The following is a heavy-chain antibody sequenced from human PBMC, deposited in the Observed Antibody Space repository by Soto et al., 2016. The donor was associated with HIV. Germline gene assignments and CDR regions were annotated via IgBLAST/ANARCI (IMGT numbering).Heavy chain of an antibody. V-gene: IGHV3-15*01. CDR2: IKSKTDGGTT. J-gene: IGHJ2*01. Sequence: EVQLVESGGGLVKPGGSLRLSCAASGFTFSNAWMSWVRQAPGKGLEWVGRIKSKTDGGTTDYAAPVKGRFTISRDDSKNTLYLQMNSLKTEDTAVYYCAKKGWMIAKDRNWYFDLWGRGTLVTVSS. CDR3: AKKGWMIAKDRNWYFDL. CDR1: GFTFSNAW. D-gene: IGHD3-22*01.